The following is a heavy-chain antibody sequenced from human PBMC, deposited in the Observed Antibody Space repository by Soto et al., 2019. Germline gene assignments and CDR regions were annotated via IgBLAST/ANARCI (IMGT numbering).Heavy chain of an antibody. J-gene: IGHJ4*02. V-gene: IGHV5-10-1*01. Sequence: GESRKISCKGSVYSFAGYWITWVRQKPGKGLEWMGRIDPSDSQTYYSPSFRCHVTISVTKSITTVFLQWSSLRASDTAMYYCARQIYDSDTGPNFQYYFDSWGQGTPVTVSS. CDR3: ARQIYDSDTGPNFQYYFDS. CDR1: VYSFAGYW. CDR2: IDPSDSQT. D-gene: IGHD3-22*01.